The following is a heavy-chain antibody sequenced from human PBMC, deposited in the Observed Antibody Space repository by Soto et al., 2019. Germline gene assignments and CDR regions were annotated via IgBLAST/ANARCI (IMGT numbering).Heavy chain of an antibody. J-gene: IGHJ4*02. D-gene: IGHD4-17*01. CDR3: ARLGLGDYFGFFDY. CDR2: FYYSGST. V-gene: IGHV4-39*01. CDR1: GGSISSSSYY. Sequence: SETLSLTCAVSGGSISSSSYYWGWIRQPPGKGLEWIGSFYYSGSTYYNPSLKSRVTISVDTSKNQFSLKLSSVTAADTAVYYCARLGLGDYFGFFDYWGQGTLVTVSS.